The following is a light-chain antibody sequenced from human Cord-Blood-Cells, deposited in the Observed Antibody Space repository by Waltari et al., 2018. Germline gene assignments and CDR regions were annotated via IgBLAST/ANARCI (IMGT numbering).Light chain of an antibody. CDR3: CSYAGSYTYWV. V-gene: IGLV2-11*01. CDR2: DVS. Sequence: QSALTQPRSVSGSPGQSVTISCTGTSSDVGGYNYVSWYQQNPGKAPKLMIYDVSKRPSGVPVRFSGSKSGNTASLTISGLQAEDEADYYCCSYAGSYTYWVFGGGTKLTVL. CDR1: SSDVGGYNY. J-gene: IGLJ3*02.